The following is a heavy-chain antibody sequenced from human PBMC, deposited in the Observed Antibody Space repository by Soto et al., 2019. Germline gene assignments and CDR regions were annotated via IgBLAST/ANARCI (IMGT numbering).Heavy chain of an antibody. Sequence: QVQLQESGPGLVKPSQTLSLTCTVSGGSISSGDYYWSWIRQPPGKGLEWIGYIYYSGSTYYNPSLKSRVTLSVDTSKNQFSLKLSSVTAADTAVYYCARVGDSYCSGGSCYSDYWGQGTLVTVSS. CDR2: IYYSGST. V-gene: IGHV4-30-4*01. D-gene: IGHD2-15*01. CDR1: GGSISSGDYY. CDR3: ARVGDSYCSGGSCYSDY. J-gene: IGHJ4*02.